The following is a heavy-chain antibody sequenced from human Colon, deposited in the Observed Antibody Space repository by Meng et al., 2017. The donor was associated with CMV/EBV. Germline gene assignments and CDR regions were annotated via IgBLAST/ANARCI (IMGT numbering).Heavy chain of an antibody. V-gene: IGHV3-21*06. CDR1: WFMFNSRN. D-gene: IGHD3-10*01. J-gene: IGHJ4*02. CDR3: VWFGESNVY. CDR2: ITSNSYK. Sequence: LGLSCSASWFMFNSRNMDWVRQAPGDGLAWVSSITSNSYKDYAGSVKGRFSNSRYNSKNSLFLQMSSLGVEDTAVYYCVWFGESNVYWGQGTLVTVSS.